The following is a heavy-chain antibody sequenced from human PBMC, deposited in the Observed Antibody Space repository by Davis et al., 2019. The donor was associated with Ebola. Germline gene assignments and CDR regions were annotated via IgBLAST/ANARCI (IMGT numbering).Heavy chain of an antibody. V-gene: IGHV3-33*08. CDR2: IRSAGIIA. Sequence: GESLKISCAASGFTFSSYSMHWVRQAPGQGLEWLTAIRSAGIIAYYADSVKGRFTISRDNSKNTLYLQLSSLRAEDTATYYCARDSDTSCLYWFFDLWGRGALVTVSS. CDR3: ARDSDTSCLYWFFDL. CDR1: GFTFSSYS. D-gene: IGHD5-18*01. J-gene: IGHJ2*01.